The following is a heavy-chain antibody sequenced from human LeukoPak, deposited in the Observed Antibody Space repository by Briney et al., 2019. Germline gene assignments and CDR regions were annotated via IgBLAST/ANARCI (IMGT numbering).Heavy chain of an antibody. V-gene: IGHV3-9*01. J-gene: IGHJ4*02. D-gene: IGHD6-13*01. CDR2: ISWNSGSI. CDR3: AKDSSSCYEGRFDY. Sequence: PGGSLRLSCAASGFTFDDYAMHWVRQAPGKGLEWVSGISWNSGSIGYADSVKGRFTISRDNAKNSLYLQMNSLRAEDTALYYFAKDSSSCYEGRFDYWGQGTLVPVS. CDR1: GFTFDDYA.